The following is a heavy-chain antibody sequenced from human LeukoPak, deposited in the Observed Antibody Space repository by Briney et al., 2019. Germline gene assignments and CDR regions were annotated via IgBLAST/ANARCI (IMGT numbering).Heavy chain of an antibody. CDR2: INPNSGGT. D-gene: IGHD2-2*01. CDR1: GYTFTGYY. Sequence: ASVKVYCKASGYTFTGYYMHWVRQAPGQGVEWMGWINPNSGGTNYAQKFQGRVTMTRDTSISTAYMELSRLRSDDTAVYYCARVYCSSTSCYENWFDPWGQGTLVTVSS. V-gene: IGHV1-2*02. J-gene: IGHJ5*02. CDR3: ARVYCSSTSCYENWFDP.